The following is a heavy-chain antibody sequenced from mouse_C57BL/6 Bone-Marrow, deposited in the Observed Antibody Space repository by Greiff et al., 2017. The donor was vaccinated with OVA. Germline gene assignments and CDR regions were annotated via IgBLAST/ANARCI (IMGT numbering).Heavy chain of an antibody. V-gene: IGHV1-18*01. CDR2: INPNNGGT. Sequence: VQLQQSGPELVKPGASVKIPCKASGYTFTDYNMDWVKQSHGKSLEWIGDINPNNGGTTSNQKLKGKATLTVDKSSSTAYMGLRSLTSEDTAVYYCARVYYYGSSHFDYWGQGTTLTVSS. D-gene: IGHD1-1*01. J-gene: IGHJ2*01. CDR3: ARVYYYGSSHFDY. CDR1: GYTFTDYN.